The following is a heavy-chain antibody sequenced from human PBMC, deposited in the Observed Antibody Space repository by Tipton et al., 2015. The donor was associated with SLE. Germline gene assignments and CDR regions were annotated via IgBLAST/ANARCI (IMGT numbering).Heavy chain of an antibody. CDR1: GGSISSSSYY. CDR2: IYYSGST. CDR3: ARDRHSSSWGDAFDI. J-gene: IGHJ3*02. V-gene: IGHV4-39*07. D-gene: IGHD6-13*01. Sequence: TLSLTCTVSGGSISSSSYYWGWIRQPPGKGLEWIGSIYYSGSTYYNPSLKSRVTISVDTSKKQFSLKLSSVTAADTAVYYCARDRHSSSWGDAFDIWGQGTMVTVSS.